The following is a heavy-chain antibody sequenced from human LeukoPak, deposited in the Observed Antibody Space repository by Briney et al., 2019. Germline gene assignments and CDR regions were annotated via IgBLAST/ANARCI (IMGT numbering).Heavy chain of an antibody. CDR1: GYTFTGYY. CDR3: ARDSPPYSSSWYDMYYYYYCGMDV. Sequence: ASVKVSCKASGYTFTGYYMHWVRQAPGQGLEWMGWINPNSGGTNYAQKFQGRVTMTRDTSISTAHMELSRLRSDDTAVYYCARDSPPYSSSWYDMYYYYYCGMDVWGQGTTVTVSS. D-gene: IGHD6-13*01. J-gene: IGHJ6*02. CDR2: INPNSGGT. V-gene: IGHV1-2*02.